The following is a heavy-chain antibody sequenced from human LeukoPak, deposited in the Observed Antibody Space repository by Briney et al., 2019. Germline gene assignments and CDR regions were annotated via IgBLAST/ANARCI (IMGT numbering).Heavy chain of an antibody. CDR3: ARDPNCSSTSCYAATNY. Sequence: GASVKVSCKASGGTFSSYAISWVRQAPGQGLEWMGGIIPIFGTANYAQKFQGRVTITADESTSTAYMELSSLRSEDTAVYYCARDPNCSSTSCYAATNYWGQGTLVTVSS. J-gene: IGHJ4*02. CDR1: GGTFSSYA. D-gene: IGHD2-2*01. V-gene: IGHV1-69*13. CDR2: IIPIFGTA.